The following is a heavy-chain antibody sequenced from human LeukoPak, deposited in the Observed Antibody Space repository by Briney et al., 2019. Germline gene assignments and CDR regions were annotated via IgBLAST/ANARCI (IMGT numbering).Heavy chain of an antibody. CDR3: ARDLGYGVYALGY. V-gene: IGHV4-30-4*01. CDR1: GGSISSGDYY. CDR2: IYYSGST. D-gene: IGHD4-17*01. Sequence: SQTPSLTCTVSGGSISSGDYYWSWIRQPPGKGLEWIGYIYYSGSTYYNPSLKSRVTISVDTSKNQFSLKLSSVTAADTAVYYCARDLGYGVYALGYWGQGTLVTVSS. J-gene: IGHJ4*02.